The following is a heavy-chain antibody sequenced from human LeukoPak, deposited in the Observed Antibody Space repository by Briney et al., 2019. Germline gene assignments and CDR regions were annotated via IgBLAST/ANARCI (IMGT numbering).Heavy chain of an antibody. D-gene: IGHD3-16*01. J-gene: IGHJ6*02. CDR1: GFAFSSYS. Sequence: GGSLRLSCAASGFAFSSYSMNWVRQAPGKGLEWVSSISSSSSYIYYADSVKGRFTISRDNAKNSLYLQMNSLRAEDTAVYYCARARGEWRYHYYGMDVWGQGTTVTVSS. CDR3: ARARGEWRYHYYGMDV. V-gene: IGHV3-21*01. CDR2: ISSSSSYI.